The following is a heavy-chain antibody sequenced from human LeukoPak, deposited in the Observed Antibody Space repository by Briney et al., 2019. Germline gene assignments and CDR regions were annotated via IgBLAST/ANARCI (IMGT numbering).Heavy chain of an antibody. V-gene: IGHV4-4*07. J-gene: IGHJ4*02. Sequence: PSETLSLTCTVSGGSISSYYWSWIRQPAGKGLEWIGRIYTSGSTNYNPSLKSRVTMSVDTSKNQFSLKLSSVTAADTAVYYCARDPSIAVAGGAYFDYWGQGTLVTVSS. CDR3: ARDPSIAVAGGAYFDY. CDR2: IYTSGST. D-gene: IGHD6-19*01. CDR1: GGSISSYY.